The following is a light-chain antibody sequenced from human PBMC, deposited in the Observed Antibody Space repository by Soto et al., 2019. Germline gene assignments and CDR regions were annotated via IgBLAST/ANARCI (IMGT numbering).Light chain of an antibody. V-gene: IGKV3-15*01. CDR1: QSIGSN. CDR3: QQYNNWPIT. Sequence: EILMTQSPATLSVSPGERATLSCRASQSIGSNLAWYQQKPGQAPRLLIYGASTRATGIPARFSGSGSGTEFTLTISSLKYEDFAVYYCQQYNNWPITFGQGTDWRL. CDR2: GAS. J-gene: IGKJ5*01.